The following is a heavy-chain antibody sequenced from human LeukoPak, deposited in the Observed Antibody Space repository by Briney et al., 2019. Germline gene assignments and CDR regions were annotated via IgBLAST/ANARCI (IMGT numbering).Heavy chain of an antibody. CDR2: IYSGGST. Sequence: PGGSLRLSCAASGFIVSSNFMSWVRQAPGKGLEWVSDIYSGGSTYYADSVKGRFTISRDNSKNTLYLQMNSVRGEDTAVYYCAKGWLHFKYYFDSWGQGTLVTVSS. CDR1: GFIVSSNF. CDR3: AKGWLHFKYYFDS. J-gene: IGHJ4*02. D-gene: IGHD5-24*01. V-gene: IGHV3-66*02.